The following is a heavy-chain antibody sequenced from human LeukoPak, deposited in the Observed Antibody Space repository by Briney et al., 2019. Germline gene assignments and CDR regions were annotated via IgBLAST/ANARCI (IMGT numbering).Heavy chain of an antibody. CDR3: ARLRYYAVDV. CDR1: GFTFNTFD. CDR2: ISSGSSSR. Sequence: GGSLRLSCAASGFTFNTFDMTWVRQAPGKGLEWVSYISSGSSSRYYADSVKGRFTISRDNAKNSLYLQMNSLRAEDAAVYFCARLRYYAVDVWGQGTTVIVSS. J-gene: IGHJ6*02. V-gene: IGHV3-48*01.